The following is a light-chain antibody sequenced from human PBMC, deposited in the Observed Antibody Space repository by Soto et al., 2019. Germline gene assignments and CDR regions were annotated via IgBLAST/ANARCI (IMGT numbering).Light chain of an antibody. CDR1: SSNIGAGYD. Sequence: QSVLTQPPSVSGAPGQRVTISCTGSSSNIGAGYDVHWYQQLPGTAPKLLINGNNNRPSGVPDRFSGSKSGTSASLAITGLQTEDEADYYCQSFDSSLSGSWVFGTGTKLPS. V-gene: IGLV1-40*01. J-gene: IGLJ1*01. CDR3: QSFDSSLSGSWV. CDR2: GNN.